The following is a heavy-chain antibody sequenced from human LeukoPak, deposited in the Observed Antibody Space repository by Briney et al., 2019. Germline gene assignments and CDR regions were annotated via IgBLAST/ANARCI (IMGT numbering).Heavy chain of an antibody. V-gene: IGHV1-2*02. D-gene: IGHD2-2*01. CDR2: INPSSGDT. CDR3: ARDGGYCRSASCSQYFYYGLDV. J-gene: IGHJ6*02. Sequence: ASVKVSCKASGYTFSDHYVHWVRQAPGQGLEWMGWINPSSGDTSYAQRFQGRVTLTRDTSISTVYVELTGLRSDDTAVFYCARDGGYCRSASCSQYFYYGLDVWGQGTTVTVSS. CDR1: GYTFSDHY.